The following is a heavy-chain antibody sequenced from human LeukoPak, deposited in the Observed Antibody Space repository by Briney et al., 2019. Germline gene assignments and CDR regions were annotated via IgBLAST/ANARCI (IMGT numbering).Heavy chain of an antibody. J-gene: IGHJ6*03. CDR3: ARGVVAGPFQAYYYYMDV. Sequence: SVEVSCKASGGTFSSYAISWVRQAPGQGLEWMGGIIPIFGTANYPQKFQGRVTITADESTSTAYMELSSLRSEDTAVYYCARGVVAGPFQAYYYYMDVWGKGTTVTISS. CDR1: GGTFSSYA. V-gene: IGHV1-69*01. D-gene: IGHD6-19*01. CDR2: IIPIFGTA.